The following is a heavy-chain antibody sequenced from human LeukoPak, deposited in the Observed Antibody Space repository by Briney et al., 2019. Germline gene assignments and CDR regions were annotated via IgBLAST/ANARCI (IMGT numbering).Heavy chain of an antibody. J-gene: IGHJ6*03. D-gene: IGHD6-13*01. CDR3: AKDGKEVSSSWYKGHYYYYMDV. CDR1: GFTFSSYS. CDR2: ISSSSSYI. V-gene: IGHV3-21*01. Sequence: GGSLRLSCAASGFTFSSYSMNWVRQAPGKGLEWVSSISSSSSYIYYADSVKGRFTISRDNAKNSLYLQMNSLRAEDTAVYYCAKDGKEVSSSWYKGHYYYYMDVWGKGTTVTVSS.